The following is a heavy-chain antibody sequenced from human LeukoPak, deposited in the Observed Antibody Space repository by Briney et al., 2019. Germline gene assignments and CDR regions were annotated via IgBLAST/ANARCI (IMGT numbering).Heavy chain of an antibody. J-gene: IGHJ4*02. D-gene: IGHD4-17*01. V-gene: IGHV5-51*01. CDR3: ARSRGMTTVTNLDY. Sequence: PGESLKISWKGSGYSFTSYWMGWVRQMPGKGLEWMGIIYPGDSDTRYSPSFQGQVTISADKSISTPYLQWSSLKASDTAMYYCARSRGMTTVTNLDYWGQGTLVTVSS. CDR1: GYSFTSYW. CDR2: IYPGDSDT.